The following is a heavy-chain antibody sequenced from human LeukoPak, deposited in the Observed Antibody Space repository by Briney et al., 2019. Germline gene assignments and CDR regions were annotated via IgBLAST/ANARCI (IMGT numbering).Heavy chain of an antibody. Sequence: GGSLRLSCAASGLTFSSYIMNWVRQAPGKGLEWVSSISSSSSYIYYADSVKGRFTISRDNAKNSLYLQMNSLRAEDTAVYYCARVERGTTARTDYWGQGTLVTVSS. CDR1: GLTFSSYI. CDR2: ISSSSSYI. J-gene: IGHJ4*02. V-gene: IGHV3-21*01. D-gene: IGHD7-27*01. CDR3: ARVERGTTARTDY.